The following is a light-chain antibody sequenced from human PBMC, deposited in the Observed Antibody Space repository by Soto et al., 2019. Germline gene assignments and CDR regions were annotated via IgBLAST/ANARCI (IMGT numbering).Light chain of an antibody. CDR2: GAS. CDR1: RSISSN. Sequence: EIVMTQSPATLSVSPGERATLYCRASRSISSNLAWYQQKPGQAPRLLIYGASTRATGIPATFSGSGSGTEFTLTISSLQSEDFAVYYCQQYNNWPFTFGPGTKVDIK. CDR3: QQYNNWPFT. J-gene: IGKJ3*01. V-gene: IGKV3-15*01.